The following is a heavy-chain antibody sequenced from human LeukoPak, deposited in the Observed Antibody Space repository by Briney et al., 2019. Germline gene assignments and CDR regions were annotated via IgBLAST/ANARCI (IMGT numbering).Heavy chain of an antibody. CDR3: ARDNCGGDCYPPPGYYYYGMDV. J-gene: IGHJ6*02. D-gene: IGHD2-21*02. V-gene: IGHV4-39*07. CDR1: GGSISSSSYY. Sequence: SETLSLTCTVSGGSISSSSYYWGWIRQPPGKGLEWIGSIYYSGSTYYNPSLKSRVTISVDTSKNQFSLKLSSVTAADTAVYYCARDNCGGDCYPPPGYYYYGMDVWGQGTTVTVSS. CDR2: IYYSGST.